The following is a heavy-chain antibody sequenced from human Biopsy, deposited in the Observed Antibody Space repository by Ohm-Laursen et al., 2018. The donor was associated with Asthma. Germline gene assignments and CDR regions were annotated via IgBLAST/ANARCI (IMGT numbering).Heavy chain of an antibody. CDR1: GFSFDDCA. V-gene: IGHV3-9*01. D-gene: IGHD3-22*01. CDR2: ISWNSGNI. Sequence: SLRLSCTASGFSFDDCAMHWVRQAPGKGLEWVSSISWNSGNIDYADSVKGRFTISRDNAKNSLYLQMQSLRPEDTAFYYCAKSADYYDSTDYLDFWGRGALVTVSS. J-gene: IGHJ4*01. CDR3: AKSADYYDSTDYLDF.